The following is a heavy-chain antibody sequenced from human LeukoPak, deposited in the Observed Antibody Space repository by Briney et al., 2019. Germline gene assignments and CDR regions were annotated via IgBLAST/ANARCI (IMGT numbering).Heavy chain of an antibody. CDR2: IYYSGGT. D-gene: IGHD2-15*01. CDR3: ARDLYCSGGSCRDY. CDR1: GGSISSYY. J-gene: IGHJ4*02. Sequence: PSETLSLTCTVSGGSISSYYWSWIRQPPGKGLEWIGYIYYSGGTNYNPSLKSRVTISVDTSKNQFSLKLSSVTAADTAVYYCARDLYCSGGSCRDYWGQGTLVTVSS. V-gene: IGHV4-59*13.